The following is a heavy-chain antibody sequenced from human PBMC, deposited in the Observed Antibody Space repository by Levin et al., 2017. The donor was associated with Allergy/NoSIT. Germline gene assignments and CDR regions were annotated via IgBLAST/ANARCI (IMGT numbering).Heavy chain of an antibody. V-gene: IGHV3-30*18. J-gene: IGHJ4*02. CDR3: AKDREPYGSGSYGVELDY. D-gene: IGHD3-10*01. Sequence: GESLKISCAASGFTFSSYGMHWVRQAPGKGLEWVAVISYDGSNKYYADSVKGRFTISRDNSKNTLYLQMNSLRAEDTAVYYCAKDREPYGSGSYGVELDYWGQGTLVTVSS. CDR1: GFTFSSYG. CDR2: ISYDGSNK.